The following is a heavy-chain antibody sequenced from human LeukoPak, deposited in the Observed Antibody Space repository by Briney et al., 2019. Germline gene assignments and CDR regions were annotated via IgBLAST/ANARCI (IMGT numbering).Heavy chain of an antibody. CDR3: ARGSGNSVYNWFDP. J-gene: IGHJ5*02. D-gene: IGHD4-23*01. V-gene: IGHV1-2*02. CDR2: INPNSGGT. CDR1: GYTFTGYY. Sequence: ASVKVSCKASGYTFTGYYMHWVRQAPGQGLEWMGWINPNSGGTNYAQKFQGRVTKTRDTSISTAYMELSRLRSDDTAVYYCARGSGNSVYNWFDPWGQGTLVTVSS.